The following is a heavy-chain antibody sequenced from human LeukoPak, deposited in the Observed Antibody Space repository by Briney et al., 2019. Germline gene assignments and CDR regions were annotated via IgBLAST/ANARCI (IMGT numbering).Heavy chain of an antibody. V-gene: IGHV3-23*01. D-gene: IGHD3-10*01. Sequence: GGSLRLSCAASGFTFSSYAMSWVRQAPGKGLEWVSAISGSGGSTYYADSVKGRFTISRDNSKNTLYLQMNSLRAEDTAVYYCARSLVLLWFGEFDYWGQGTLVTVSS. CDR2: ISGSGGST. CDR1: GFTFSSYA. CDR3: ARSLVLLWFGEFDY. J-gene: IGHJ4*02.